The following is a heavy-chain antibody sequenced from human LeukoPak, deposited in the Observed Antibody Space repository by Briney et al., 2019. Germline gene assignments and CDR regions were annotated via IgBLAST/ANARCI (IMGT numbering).Heavy chain of an antibody. CDR2: IIPIFGTA. CDR1: GYTFTSYG. D-gene: IGHD4-17*01. V-gene: IGHV1-69*13. Sequence: ASVKVSCKASGYTFTSYGISWVRQAPGQGLEWMGGIIPIFGTANYAQKFQGRVTITADESTSTAYMELSSLRSEDTAVYYCARSVDYGGWYYFDYWGQGTLDTVSS. CDR3: ARSVDYGGWYYFDY. J-gene: IGHJ4*02.